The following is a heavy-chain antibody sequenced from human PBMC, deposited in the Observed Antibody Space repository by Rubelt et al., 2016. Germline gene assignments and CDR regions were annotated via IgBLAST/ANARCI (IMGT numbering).Heavy chain of an antibody. D-gene: IGHD6-19*01. V-gene: IGHV3-21*01. CDR2: ISSSSSYI. CDR1: GFTFSSYS. Sequence: EVQLVESGGGLVKSGGSLRLSCAASGFTFSSYSMNWVRQAPGKGLEWVSSISSSSSYIYYADSVKGRFTISRDNAKNSLYLQMNSLRAEDTAVYYCARDYYSSGRSYWYFDLWGRGTLVTVSS. CDR3: ARDYYSSGRSYWYFDL. J-gene: IGHJ2*01.